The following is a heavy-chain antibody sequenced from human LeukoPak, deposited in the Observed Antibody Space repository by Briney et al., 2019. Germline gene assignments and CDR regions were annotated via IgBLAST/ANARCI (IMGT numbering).Heavy chain of an antibody. V-gene: IGHV3-20*04. Sequence: GGSLRLSCAASGFTFEDYDMSWVRQAPGEGLEWVSSINWNGDSIGYEDSVKGRFTISRDNAKDSLYLQMNNLRAEDTALYYCARDLPQIEYWGQGTLVTVSS. CDR3: ARDLPQIEY. J-gene: IGHJ4*02. CDR1: GFTFEDYD. CDR2: INWNGDSI. D-gene: IGHD3-22*01.